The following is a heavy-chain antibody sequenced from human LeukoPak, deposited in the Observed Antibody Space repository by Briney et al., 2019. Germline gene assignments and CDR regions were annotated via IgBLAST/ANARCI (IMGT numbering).Heavy chain of an antibody. V-gene: IGHV4-59*01. CDR2: IYYSGTT. CDR3: AREDPQTTVPEGMDV. D-gene: IGHD4-17*01. J-gene: IGHJ6*02. CDR1: GGSISHYY. Sequence: PSETLSLTCTVSGGSISHYYWSWIRQSPGKGREGIGYIYYSGTTNYNPSLKSRVTISVDTSKNQFSLQLRSVTAADTAVYFCAREDPQTTVPEGMDVWGQGTTVIVSS.